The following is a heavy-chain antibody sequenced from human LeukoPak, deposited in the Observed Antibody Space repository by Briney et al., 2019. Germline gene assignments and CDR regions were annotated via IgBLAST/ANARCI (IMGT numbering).Heavy chain of an antibody. V-gene: IGHV3-23*01. Sequence: GGSLRLSCAASGFTFSGYAMSWVRQAPGKGLEWASAISGSGGSTYYADSVKGRFTISRDNSKSTLYLQMNSLRAEDTAVYYCAKDRTQYAARFLGWWYYFDYWGQGTLVTASS. D-gene: IGHD3-3*01. J-gene: IGHJ4*02. CDR3: AKDRTQYAARFLGWWYYFDY. CDR1: GFTFSGYA. CDR2: ISGSGGST.